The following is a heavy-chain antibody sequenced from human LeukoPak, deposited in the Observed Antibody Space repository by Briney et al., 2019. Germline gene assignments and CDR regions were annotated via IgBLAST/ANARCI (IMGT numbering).Heavy chain of an antibody. CDR3: AREDIVATGRPGGFDP. V-gene: IGHV1-2*02. CDR1: GYTFTSYG. J-gene: IGHJ5*02. D-gene: IGHD5-12*01. Sequence: ASVKVSCKASGYTFTSYGISWVRQAPGQGLEWMGWINPNTGGTNYAQKFQGRVTMTRDTSITTAYMELSRLRSDDTAVYYCAREDIVATGRPGGFDPWGQGTLVTVSS. CDR2: INPNTGGT.